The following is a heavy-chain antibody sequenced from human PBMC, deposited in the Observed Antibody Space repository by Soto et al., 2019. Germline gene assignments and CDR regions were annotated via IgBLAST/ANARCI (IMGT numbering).Heavy chain of an antibody. D-gene: IGHD5-18*01. CDR2: IYYSGST. J-gene: IGHJ5*02. CDR3: ARRWIQSWFDP. CDR1: GGSISSYW. Sequence: SETLSLTCTVSGGSISSYWWSWVRQPPGKGLEWIGEIYYSGSTYYNPSLKSRVTISVDTSKNQFSLKLSSVTAADTAVYYCARRWIQSWFDPWGQGTLVTVSS. V-gene: IGHV4-59*04.